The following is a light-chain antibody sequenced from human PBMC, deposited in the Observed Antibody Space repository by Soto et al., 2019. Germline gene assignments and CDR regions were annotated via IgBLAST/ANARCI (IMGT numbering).Light chain of an antibody. CDR2: PYN. Sequence: QSALTQPPSASGTPGQRVTISCSGSSSNIGSNPVKWYLQVPGTAPRLLIYPYNQRPSGVPARLSESKSGTSASLAISGLQSEDEADYYCAAWDDSLNGWVFGGGTKVTVL. V-gene: IGLV1-44*01. CDR3: AAWDDSLNGWV. CDR1: SSNIGSNP. J-gene: IGLJ3*02.